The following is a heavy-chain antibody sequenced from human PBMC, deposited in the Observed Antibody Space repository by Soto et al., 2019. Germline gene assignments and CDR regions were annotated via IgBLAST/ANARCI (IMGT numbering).Heavy chain of an antibody. V-gene: IGHV3-21*01. D-gene: IGHD6-13*01. CDR2: MTSSSSHI. Sequence: GGSLRLSCAASGFTFSSYSMNWVRQAPGKGLEWVSSMTSSSSHIYYADSVKGRFTISRDNAENSLFLQMNSLRVEDTAVYYCGRVASSNSWTPDYLGQGTMVTVSS. CDR1: GFTFSSYS. CDR3: GRVASSNSWTPDY. J-gene: IGHJ4*02.